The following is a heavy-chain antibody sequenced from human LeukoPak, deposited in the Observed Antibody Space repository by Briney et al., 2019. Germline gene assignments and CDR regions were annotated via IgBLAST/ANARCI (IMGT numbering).Heavy chain of an antibody. CDR1: GGTFSSYA. CDR2: IIPIFGTA. CDR3: ARDSSAVFGVVITFDY. D-gene: IGHD3-3*01. Sequence: ASVKVSCKXSGGTFSSYAISWVPQAPRQGLEWMGRIIPIFGTANYAQKFQGRVTITADESTSTAYMELSSLRSEDTAVYYCARDSSAVFGVVITFDYWGQGTLVTVSS. V-gene: IGHV1-69*01. J-gene: IGHJ4*02.